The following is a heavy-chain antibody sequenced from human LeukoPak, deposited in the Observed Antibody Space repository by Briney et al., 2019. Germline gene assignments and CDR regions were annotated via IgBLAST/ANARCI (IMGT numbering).Heavy chain of an antibody. J-gene: IGHJ4*02. CDR3: ARHEVQWLEPLDY. D-gene: IGHD6-19*01. V-gene: IGHV4-39*01. CDR2: IYYSGST. CDR1: GGSISSSSYY. Sequence: SETLSLTCTVSGGSISSSSYYWGWLRQPPGKGLEWIGSIYYSGSTYYNPSLKSRVTISVDTSKNQFSLKLSSVTAADTAVYYCARHEVQWLEPLDYWGQGTLVTVSS.